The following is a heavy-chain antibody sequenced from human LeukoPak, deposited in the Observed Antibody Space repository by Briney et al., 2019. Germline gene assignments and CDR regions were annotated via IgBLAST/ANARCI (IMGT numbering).Heavy chain of an antibody. CDR3: ARRAYGGKAAFGM. J-gene: IGHJ3*02. V-gene: IGHV4-61*02. D-gene: IGHD4-23*01. CDR1: GGSIISDTYY. Sequence: PSETLSLTCSVTGGSIISDTYYWSWIRQPAGKGLEWIGRIFSSGSTNYNPSLESRVTMSVDTPKNQFSLKLSSVTAADTAVYYCARRAYGGKAAFGMWGQGTMVTVSS. CDR2: IFSSGST.